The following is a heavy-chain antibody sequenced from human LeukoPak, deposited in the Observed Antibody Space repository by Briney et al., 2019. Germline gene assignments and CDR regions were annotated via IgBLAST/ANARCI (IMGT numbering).Heavy chain of an antibody. CDR2: ISGSGGST. CDR1: GFTFSSYA. Sequence: PGGSLRLSCAASGFTFSSYAMSWVRQAPGKGLEWVSAISGSGGSTYYADSVKGRFTISRDNSKNTLSLQMNSLRAEDTAVYYCAKDIVGAYVLGMDVWGQGTTVTVSS. J-gene: IGHJ6*02. CDR3: AKDIVGAYVLGMDV. D-gene: IGHD1-26*01. V-gene: IGHV3-23*01.